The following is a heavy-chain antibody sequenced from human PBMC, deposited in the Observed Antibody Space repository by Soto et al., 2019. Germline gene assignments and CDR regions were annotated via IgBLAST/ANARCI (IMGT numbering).Heavy chain of an antibody. CDR3: ASYDSSGYYLDY. CDR1: GFTVSSNY. CDR2: IYSGGST. D-gene: IGHD3-22*01. J-gene: IGHJ4*02. Sequence: GGSLRLSCAASGFTVSSNYMSWVRQAPGKGLEWVSVIYSGGSTYYADSVKGRFTISRDNSKNTLYLQMNSLRAEDTAMYYCASYDSSGYYLDYWGQGTLVTVSS. V-gene: IGHV3-53*01.